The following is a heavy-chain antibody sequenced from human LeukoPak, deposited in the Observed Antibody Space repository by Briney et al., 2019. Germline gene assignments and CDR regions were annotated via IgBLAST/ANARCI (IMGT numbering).Heavy chain of an antibody. CDR1: GYTFTGYY. J-gene: IGHJ4*02. CDR3: ARDYYDSSGYYDY. D-gene: IGHD3-22*01. CDR2: INPNSGGT. Sequence: ASVKVSCKASGYTFTGYYMHWVRQAPGQGLEWMGWINPNSGGTNYAQKFQGRVTMTRDTSISTAYMELSRLRSDDTAVYYCARDYYDSSGYYDYWGQGTLVTVSS. V-gene: IGHV1-2*02.